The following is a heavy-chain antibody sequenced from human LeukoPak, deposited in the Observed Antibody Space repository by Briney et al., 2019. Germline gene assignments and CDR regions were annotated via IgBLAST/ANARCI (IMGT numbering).Heavy chain of an antibody. V-gene: IGHV4-4*07. CDR2: IYTSGST. D-gene: IGHD3-16*01. J-gene: IGHJ5*01. CDR3: ARYDSRGSGCTLFDS. CDR1: GGSISSYY. Sequence: KPSETLSLTCTVSGGSISSYYWSWIRQPAGKGLEWIGRIYTSGSTNYNPSLKSRVTMSVDTSKNQFSLKLSSVTAADTAVYYCARYDSRGSGCTLFDSWGQGILVTISS.